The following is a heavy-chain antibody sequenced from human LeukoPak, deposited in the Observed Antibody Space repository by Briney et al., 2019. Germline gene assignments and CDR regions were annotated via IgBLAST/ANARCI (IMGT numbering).Heavy chain of an antibody. D-gene: IGHD1-7*01. CDR3: ARGSKTGTTNYFDY. CDR1: GGSISSYC. CDR2: IYYSGST. J-gene: IGHJ4*02. V-gene: IGHV4-59*01. Sequence: SETLSLTCTVSGGSISSYCWSWIRQPPGKGLEWIGYIYYSGSTNYNPSLKSRVTISVDTSKNQFSLKLSSVTAADTAVYYCARGSKTGTTNYFDYWGQGTLVTVSS.